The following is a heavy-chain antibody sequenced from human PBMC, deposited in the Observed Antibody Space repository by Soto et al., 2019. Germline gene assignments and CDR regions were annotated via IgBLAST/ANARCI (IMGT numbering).Heavy chain of an antibody. CDR1: GYSFTSYW. V-gene: IGHV5-51*01. J-gene: IGHJ6*02. CDR3: ARHSYGDYVGSYYYYYGMDV. D-gene: IGHD4-17*01. CDR2: LYPGDSDT. Sequence: PGESLKISCKGSGYSFTSYWIGWVRQIPGKGLEWMGILYPGDSDTRYSPSFQGQVTISADKSISTAYLQWSSLKASDTAMYYCARHSYGDYVGSYYYYYGMDVWGQGTTVTVSS.